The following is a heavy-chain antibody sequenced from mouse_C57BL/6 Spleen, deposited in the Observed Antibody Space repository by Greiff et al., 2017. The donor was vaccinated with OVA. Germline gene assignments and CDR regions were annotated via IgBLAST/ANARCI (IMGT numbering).Heavy chain of an antibody. CDR1: GYTFTDYE. CDR2: IDPETGGT. V-gene: IGHV1-15*01. Sequence: VQLQQSGAELVRPGASVTLSCKASGYTFTDYEMHWVKQTPVHGLEWIGAIDPETGGTAYNQKFKGKAILTADKSSSTAYMELRSLTSEDSAVYYCTRSGGYDAFDYWGQGTTLTVSS. CDR3: TRSGGYDAFDY. D-gene: IGHD2-2*01. J-gene: IGHJ2*01.